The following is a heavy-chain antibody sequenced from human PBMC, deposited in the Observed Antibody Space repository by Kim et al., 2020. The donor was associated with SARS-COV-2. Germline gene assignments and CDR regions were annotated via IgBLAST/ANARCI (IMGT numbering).Heavy chain of an antibody. J-gene: IGHJ4*02. V-gene: IGHV3-15*01. CDR3: TTDYGDSSFRGY. Sequence: DYAAPVKGRFSNSRDDSKNTVYLQMNSLKTEDTAVYYCTTDYGDSSFRGYWGQGTLVTVSS. D-gene: IGHD4-17*01.